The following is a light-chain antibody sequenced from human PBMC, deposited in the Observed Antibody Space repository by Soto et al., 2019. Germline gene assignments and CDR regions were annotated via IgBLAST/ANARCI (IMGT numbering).Light chain of an antibody. J-gene: IGKJ4*01. CDR2: GAS. CDR1: QSVSSN. CDR3: QQYNSWPPLT. V-gene: IGKV3-15*01. Sequence: EIVMTQSPATLSVSPRQRATLSCRASQSVSSNLAWYQQKPGQAPRLLIYGASTRATGIPARFSGSGSGTEFTLTISGLQSEDLAVYYCQQYNSWPPLTFGGGTKVEIK.